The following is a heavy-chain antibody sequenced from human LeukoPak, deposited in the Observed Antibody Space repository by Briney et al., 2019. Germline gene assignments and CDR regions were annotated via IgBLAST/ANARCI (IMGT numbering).Heavy chain of an antibody. D-gene: IGHD1-26*01. Sequence: PSETLSLTCTVSGGSISSSSYYWGWIRQPPGKGLEWIGSIYYSGSTYYNPSLKSRVAISVDTSKNQFSLKLSSVTAADTAVYYCARLRVGATPVYWGQGTLVTVSS. V-gene: IGHV4-39*01. CDR1: GGSISSSSYY. CDR2: IYYSGST. J-gene: IGHJ4*02. CDR3: ARLRVGATPVY.